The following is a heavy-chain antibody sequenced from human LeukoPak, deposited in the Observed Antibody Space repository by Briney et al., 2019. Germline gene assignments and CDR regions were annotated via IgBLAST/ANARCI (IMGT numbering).Heavy chain of an antibody. D-gene: IGHD2-15*01. J-gene: IGHJ1*01. V-gene: IGHV3-30*02. CDR1: GFTFSTYG. CDR3: ATDPLGYCTGGSCYRGYFQY. CDR2: IRFDESYK. Sequence: GGSLRLSCAASGFTFSTYGMHWVRQAPRKGLEWVAFIRFDESYKSYTDSVKGRFTISRDSSKNTLYLQMNSLRTEDTAVYYCATDPLGYCTGGSCYRGYFQYWGQGTLVTVSS.